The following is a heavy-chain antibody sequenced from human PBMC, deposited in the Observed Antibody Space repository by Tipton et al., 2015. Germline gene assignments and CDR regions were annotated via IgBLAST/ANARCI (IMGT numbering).Heavy chain of an antibody. Sequence: TLSLTCNVSGVSIISTTYYWGWIRQPPGKGLEWIGTIHFSGTTFSNPSLNGRVTISRDTSKNEFSLKLDSVTAADTAVYYCAGPIQLWQHNLFDPWGQGTLVTVSS. V-gene: IGHV4-39*01. J-gene: IGHJ5*02. CDR1: GVSIISTTYY. CDR2: IHFSGTT. D-gene: IGHD5-18*01. CDR3: AGPIQLWQHNLFDP.